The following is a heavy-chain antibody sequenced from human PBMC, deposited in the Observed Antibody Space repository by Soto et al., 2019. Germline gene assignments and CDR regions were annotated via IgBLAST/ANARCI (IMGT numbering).Heavy chain of an antibody. CDR2: ISGSGGST. CDR1: GFTFSSYA. Sequence: GGSLRLSCAASGFTFSSYAMSWVRQAPGKGLEWVSAISGSGGSTYYADSVKGRFTISRDNSKNTRYLQMNSLRAEDTAVYYCAKGDCSSTSCYPDYWGQGTLVTVSS. J-gene: IGHJ4*02. CDR3: AKGDCSSTSCYPDY. D-gene: IGHD2-2*01. V-gene: IGHV3-23*01.